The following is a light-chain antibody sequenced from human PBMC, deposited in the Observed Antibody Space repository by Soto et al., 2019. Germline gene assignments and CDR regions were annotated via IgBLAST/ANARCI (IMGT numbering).Light chain of an antibody. CDR3: QQYENLPT. CDR2: DAS. Sequence: DSQLTQSPSSLSASVGDRVTITFQAVRNINNYLNWYQQKPGRAPKLLIYDASNLEAGVPSRFRGSGSGTDFTFTISRLQPEDIATYYCQQYENLPTFGQGTRLEIK. CDR1: RNINNY. V-gene: IGKV1-33*01. J-gene: IGKJ5*01.